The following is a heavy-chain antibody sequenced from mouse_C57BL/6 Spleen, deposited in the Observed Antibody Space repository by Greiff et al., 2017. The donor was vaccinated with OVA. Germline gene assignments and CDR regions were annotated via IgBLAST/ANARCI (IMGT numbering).Heavy chain of an antibody. Sequence: QVQLQQPGAELVMPGASVKLSCKASGYTFTSYWMHWVKQRPGQGLEWIGEIDPSDSYTNYNQKFKGKSTLTVDKSSSTAYMQLSSLTSEDSAVXYWERGGKRDFDVWGKGTTVTVSS. CDR1: GYTFTSYW. J-gene: IGHJ1*03. V-gene: IGHV1-69*01. CDR3: ERGGKRDFDV. CDR2: IDPSDSYT. D-gene: IGHD2-1*01.